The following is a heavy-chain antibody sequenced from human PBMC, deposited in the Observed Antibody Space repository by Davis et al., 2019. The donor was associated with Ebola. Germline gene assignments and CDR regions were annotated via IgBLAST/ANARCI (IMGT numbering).Heavy chain of an antibody. Sequence: MPSETLSLTCTVSGGSISSSSYYWGWIRQPPGKGLEWIGEINHSGSTNYNPSLKSRVTISVDTSKNQFSLKLSSVTAADTAMYYCARRGTSSWYAGWFDPWGQGTLVTVSS. CDR1: GGSISSSSYY. V-gene: IGHV4-39*07. CDR3: ARRGTSSWYAGWFDP. CDR2: INHSGST. D-gene: IGHD6-13*01. J-gene: IGHJ5*02.